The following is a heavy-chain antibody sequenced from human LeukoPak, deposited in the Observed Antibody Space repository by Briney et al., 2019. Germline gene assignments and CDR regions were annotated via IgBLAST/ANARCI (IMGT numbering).Heavy chain of an antibody. CDR1: GFTFSSYA. D-gene: IGHD2-21*01. V-gene: IGHV3-30-3*01. CDR3: GGDFDGDSGYSTDY. J-gene: IGHJ4*02. CDR2: ISYDGSNK. Sequence: GRSLRLSCAASGFTFSSYAMHWVRQAPGKGLEWVAVISYDGSNKYYADSVKGRFTISRDNSKNTLYLQMNSLRAEDTAVYYCGGDFDGDSGYSTDYGGREPLVPVSS.